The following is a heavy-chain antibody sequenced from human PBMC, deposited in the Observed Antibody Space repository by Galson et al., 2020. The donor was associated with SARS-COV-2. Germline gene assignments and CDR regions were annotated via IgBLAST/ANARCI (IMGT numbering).Heavy chain of an antibody. CDR1: GFSFEDYT. Sequence: KIGESLKISCEGSGFSFEDYTMIWVRQAPGKGPESVSSITSTPTYTYYAASVRGRFTVSRDNTRNSLFLQLHNLRGEDTAVYYCARVEGQAVSGPYDYWGQGTLVTVSS. V-gene: IGHV3-21*01. CDR3: ARVEGQAVSGPYDY. D-gene: IGHD6-19*01. CDR2: ITSTPTYT. J-gene: IGHJ4*02.